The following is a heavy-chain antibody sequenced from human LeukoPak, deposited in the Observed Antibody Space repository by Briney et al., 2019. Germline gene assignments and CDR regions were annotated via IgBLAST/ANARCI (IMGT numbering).Heavy chain of an antibody. V-gene: IGHV3-11*06. Sequence: GGSLRLSCAAPGFTFSDYYMSWIRQAPGKGLEWVSYISSSSSYTNYADSVKGRFTISRDNAKNSLYLQMNSLRAEDTAVYYCARTRRVADPQDYWGQGTLVTVSS. D-gene: IGHD6-19*01. CDR1: GFTFSDYY. CDR3: ARTRRVADPQDY. J-gene: IGHJ4*02. CDR2: ISSSSSYT.